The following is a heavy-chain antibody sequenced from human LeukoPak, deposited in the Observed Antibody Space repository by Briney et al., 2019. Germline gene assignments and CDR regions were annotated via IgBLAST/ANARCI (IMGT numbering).Heavy chain of an antibody. V-gene: IGHV4-39*07. CDR1: GGSISSSSYC. CDR3: ARRVGATLDAFDI. J-gene: IGHJ3*02. D-gene: IGHD1-26*01. Sequence: SETLSLTCTVSGGSISSSSYCWGWIRQPPGKGLEWIGSIYYSGSTYYNPSLKSRVTISVDTSKNQFSLKLSSVTAADTAVYYCARRVGATLDAFDIWGQGTMVTVSS. CDR2: IYYSGST.